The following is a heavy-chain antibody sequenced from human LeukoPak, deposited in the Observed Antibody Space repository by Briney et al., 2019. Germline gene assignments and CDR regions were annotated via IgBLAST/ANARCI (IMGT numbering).Heavy chain of an antibody. Sequence: TSETLSLTCTVSGGSISSYSWSWIRQPAGKGLEWIGHIYTIGSTNYNPSLKSRVTMSVDTSKNQFSLKLSSVTAADTAVYYCAREGGYYKYAFDIWGQGTMVTVSS. J-gene: IGHJ3*02. D-gene: IGHD3-9*01. CDR1: GGSISSYS. CDR2: IYTIGST. CDR3: AREGGYYKYAFDI. V-gene: IGHV4-4*07.